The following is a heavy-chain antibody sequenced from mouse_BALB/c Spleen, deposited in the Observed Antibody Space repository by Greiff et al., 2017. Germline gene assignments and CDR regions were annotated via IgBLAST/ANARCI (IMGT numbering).Heavy chain of an antibody. CDR2: IDPYYGGT. CDR1: GYSFTGYN. V-gene: IGHV1-39*01. Sequence: EVKLMESGPELEKPGASVKISCKASGYSFTGYNMNWVKQSNGKSLEWIGNIDPYYGGTSYNQKFKGKATLTVDKSSSTAYMQLKSLTSEDSAVYYCARLAYYGSSNPFAYWGQGTLVTVSA. J-gene: IGHJ3*01. D-gene: IGHD1-1*01. CDR3: ARLAYYGSSNPFAY.